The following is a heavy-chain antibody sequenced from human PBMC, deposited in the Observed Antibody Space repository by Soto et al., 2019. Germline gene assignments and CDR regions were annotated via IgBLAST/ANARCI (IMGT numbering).Heavy chain of an antibody. CDR2: IYYSGST. CDR1: GGSISSYY. D-gene: IGHD6-19*01. Sequence: SETLSLTCTVSGGSISSYYWSWIRQPPGKGLEWIGYIYYSGSTNYNPSLKSRVTISVDTYKNQFSLKLSSVTAADTAVYYCARRVAGHFDYWGQGTLVTVS. J-gene: IGHJ4*02. V-gene: IGHV4-59*01. CDR3: ARRVAGHFDY.